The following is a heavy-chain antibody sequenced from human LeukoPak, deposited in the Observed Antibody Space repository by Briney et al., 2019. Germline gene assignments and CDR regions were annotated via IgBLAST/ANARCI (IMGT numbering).Heavy chain of an antibody. V-gene: IGHV3-21*01. J-gene: IGHJ4*02. D-gene: IGHD6-19*01. CDR3: VRLLGGWYYFDY. CDR1: GFTFSSYS. Sequence: PGGSLRLSCAASGFTFSSYSMIWVRQAPGKGLEWVSSISSSSSYIYYGDSVKVRFTISRDNAKNSLYLRMNSLRAEDTALYYCVRLLGGWYYFDYWGQGTLVTVSS. CDR2: ISSSSSYI.